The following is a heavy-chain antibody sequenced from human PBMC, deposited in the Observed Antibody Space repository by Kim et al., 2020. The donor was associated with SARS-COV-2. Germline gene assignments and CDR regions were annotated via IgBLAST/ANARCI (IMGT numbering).Heavy chain of an antibody. CDR3: ARGIPPYSSSRYYGMDV. D-gene: IGHD6-6*01. Sequence: LRSRVTISVDTSKNQFSLKVSSVTAADTAVYYCARGIPPYSSSRYYGMDVWGQGTTVTVSS. J-gene: IGHJ6*02. V-gene: IGHV4-34*01.